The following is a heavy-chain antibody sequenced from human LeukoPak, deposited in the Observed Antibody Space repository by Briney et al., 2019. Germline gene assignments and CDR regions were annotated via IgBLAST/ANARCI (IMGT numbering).Heavy chain of an antibody. V-gene: IGHV2-70*17. D-gene: IGHD2-15*01. CDR2: IDWDDDK. CDR3: ARMAPDSPSFDY. J-gene: IGHJ4*02. Sequence: SGPTLVKPTQTLTLTCTFSGFSLSTPEMCVTWIRQPPGKALEWLARIDWDDDKFYSPSLRTRLTISKDTPKNQVVLRMTNMDPVDTGTYYCARMAPDSPSFDYWGQGALITVSS. CDR1: GFSLSTPEMC.